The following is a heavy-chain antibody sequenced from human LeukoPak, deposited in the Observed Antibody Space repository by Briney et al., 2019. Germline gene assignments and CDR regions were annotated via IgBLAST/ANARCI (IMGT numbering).Heavy chain of an antibody. CDR1: GGPFSGYY. Sequence: SETLSLTCAVYGGPFSGYYWSWIRQPPGKGLEWIGEINHSGSTNYNPSLKSRVTISVDTSKNQFSLKLSSVTAADTAVYYCARASSGWHRFDPWGQGTLVTVSS. CDR2: INHSGST. V-gene: IGHV4-34*01. J-gene: IGHJ5*02. D-gene: IGHD6-19*01. CDR3: ARASSGWHRFDP.